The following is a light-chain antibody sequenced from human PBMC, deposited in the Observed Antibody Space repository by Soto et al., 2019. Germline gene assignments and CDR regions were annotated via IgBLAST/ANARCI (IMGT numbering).Light chain of an antibody. Sequence: DIQMTQSPSSVSASLGDRVTITCRARQGVDPWVAWYQQKPGMAPKLLIYAAANLQSGVPSRFSGGGSGTDFTITISSLQPEDSATDLCQQAKNFPWTFGHGTKVEIK. CDR1: QGVDPW. CDR2: AAA. V-gene: IGKV1-12*01. J-gene: IGKJ1*01. CDR3: QQAKNFPWT.